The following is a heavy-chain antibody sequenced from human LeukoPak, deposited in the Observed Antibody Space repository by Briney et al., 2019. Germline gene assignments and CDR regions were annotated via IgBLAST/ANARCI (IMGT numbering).Heavy chain of an antibody. CDR3: AKERTTVTTYFDY. J-gene: IGHJ4*02. D-gene: IGHD4-17*01. V-gene: IGHV3-30*18. CDR1: GFTLSSYG. CDR2: ISYDGSNK. Sequence: GRSLRLSCAASGFTLSSYGMYWVRQAPGKGLEWVATISYDGSNKYYADSVKGRFTISRDNSKNTLYLQMNSLRAEDTAVYYCAKERTTVTTYFDYWGQGTLVTVSS.